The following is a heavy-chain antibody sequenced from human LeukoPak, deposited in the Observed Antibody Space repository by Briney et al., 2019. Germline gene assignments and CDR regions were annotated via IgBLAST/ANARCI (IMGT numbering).Heavy chain of an antibody. D-gene: IGHD6-6*01. V-gene: IGHV5-51*01. CDR2: IYPGDSDT. CDR1: GYSFTSSW. CDR3: ARQWEAAREFDY. J-gene: IGHJ4*02. Sequence: GESLKISCQGSGYSFTSSWIGWVRQMPGKGLEWMGIIYPGDSDTRYSPSFQGQVTFSADRSISTAYLQWSSLKASDTAMYYCARQWEAAREFDYWGQGTLVTVSS.